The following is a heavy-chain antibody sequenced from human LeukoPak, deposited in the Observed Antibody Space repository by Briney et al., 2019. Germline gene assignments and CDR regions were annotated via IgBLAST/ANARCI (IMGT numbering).Heavy chain of an antibody. CDR3: ARNSWFDP. CDR2: ISHSGST. V-gene: IGHV4-34*01. CDR1: GGSLSGHY. J-gene: IGHJ5*02. Sequence: SETLSLTCGVYGGSLSGHYWSWIRQPPGKGLEWIGEISHSGSTNYNPSFSSRITISIDMSKNQLSLKLTSVTAADTAVYYCARNSWFDPWGQGTLVTVSS.